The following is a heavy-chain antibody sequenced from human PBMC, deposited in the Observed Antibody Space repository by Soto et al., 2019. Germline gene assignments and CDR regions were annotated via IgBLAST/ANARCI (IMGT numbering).Heavy chain of an antibody. Sequence: GGSLRLSCEATGVNIGGYGMHWIRQAPGRGLEWVAVVSQDGTVQRYLDAVKGRFYISRDNPKNTVFLQMYRLSAEDTAVYFCAKKFQRDVHAFDLWGQGTVVTVSS. V-gene: IGHV3-30*18. CDR2: VSQDGTVQ. J-gene: IGHJ3*01. CDR3: AKKFQRDVHAFDL. CDR1: GVNIGGYG.